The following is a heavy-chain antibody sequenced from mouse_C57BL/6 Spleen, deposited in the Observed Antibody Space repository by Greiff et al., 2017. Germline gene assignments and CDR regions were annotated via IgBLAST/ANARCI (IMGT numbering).Heavy chain of an antibody. CDR3: ARRWGYYGWYFDV. CDR2: IDPSDSET. J-gene: IGHJ1*03. Sequence: QVQLQQPGAELVRPGSSVKPSCKASGYTFTSYWMHWVKQRPIQGLEWIGNIDPSDSETHYNQKFKDKATLTVDKSSSTAYMQLSSLTSEDSAVYYCARRWGYYGWYFDVWGTGTTVTVSS. CDR1: GYTFTSYW. V-gene: IGHV1-52*01. D-gene: IGHD1-1*01.